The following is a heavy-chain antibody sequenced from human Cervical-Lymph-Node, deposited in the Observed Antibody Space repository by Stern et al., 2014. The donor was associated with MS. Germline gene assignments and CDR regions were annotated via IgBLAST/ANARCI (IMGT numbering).Heavy chain of an antibody. CDR2: IKHDGTET. CDR3: ARKRDYYTSGQLDY. J-gene: IGHJ4*02. CDR1: GFTFKTFW. D-gene: IGHD2-2*02. V-gene: IGHV3-7*01. Sequence: EVPLVESGGGFVQPGGSLRFSCAASGFTFKTFWMSWVRQAPGKGLQWVVNIKHDGTETSYVDSVKGRFTVSRDNSKNSLYLQMNSLRAEDTAIYYCARKRDYYTSGQLDYWGQGTVVTVSS.